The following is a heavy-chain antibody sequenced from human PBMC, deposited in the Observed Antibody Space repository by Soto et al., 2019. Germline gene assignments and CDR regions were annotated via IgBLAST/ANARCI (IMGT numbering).Heavy chain of an antibody. CDR3: ARAVAVAADFDY. J-gene: IGHJ4*02. CDR1: GYTFTCYA. CDR2: INAGNGNT. Sequence: ASVKVSCKASGYTFTCYAMHWVRQAPGQRLEWMGWINAGNGNTKYSQKFQGRVTITRDTSTSTAYMELSSLRSEDTAVYYCARAVAVAADFDYWGQGTLVTVSS. V-gene: IGHV1-3*01. D-gene: IGHD6-19*01.